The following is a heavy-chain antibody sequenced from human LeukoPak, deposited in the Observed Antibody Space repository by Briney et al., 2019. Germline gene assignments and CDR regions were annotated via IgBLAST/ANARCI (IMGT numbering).Heavy chain of an antibody. CDR3: AREGNCSSTSCNGWFDP. CDR1: DYSISSGYY. Sequence: SETLSLTCTVSDYSISSGYYWGWIRQPPGKGLEWIGSIYHSGSTYYNPSLKSRVTISVDTSKNQFSLKLSSVTAADTAVYYCAREGNCSSTSCNGWFDPRGQGTLVTVSS. V-gene: IGHV4-38-2*02. D-gene: IGHD2-2*01. J-gene: IGHJ5*02. CDR2: IYHSGST.